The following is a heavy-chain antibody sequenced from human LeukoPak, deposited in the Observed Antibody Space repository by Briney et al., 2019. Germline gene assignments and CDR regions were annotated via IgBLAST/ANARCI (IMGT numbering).Heavy chain of an antibody. CDR2: IYYRGST. D-gene: IGHD3-10*01. CDR3: ARDPDYYGSGSYGMDV. CDR1: GGSISSGDYY. J-gene: IGHJ6*02. Sequence: SQTLSLTCTVSGGSISSGDYYWSWIRQPPGKGLEWIEYIYYRGSTYYTPSLKSRVTISVDTSKNQFSLKLSSVTAADTAVYYCARDPDYYGSGSYGMDVWGQGTTVTVSS. V-gene: IGHV4-30-4*01.